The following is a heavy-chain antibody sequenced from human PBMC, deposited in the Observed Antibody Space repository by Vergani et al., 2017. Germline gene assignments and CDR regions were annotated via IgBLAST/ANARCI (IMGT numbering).Heavy chain of an antibody. D-gene: IGHD6-19*01. J-gene: IGHJ4*02. V-gene: IGHV3-30*02. CDR3: ARDTVTGSRYFDY. CDR1: GFTFSNYG. CDR2: IRYDGSNT. Sequence: QVQLVESGGGVVQPGGSLRLSCGASGFTFSNYGMHWARQAPGKGLEWVTFIRYDGSNTYYADSVKGRFTISRDNSKNTLFLQMNSLRPEDTAVYYCARDTVTGSRYFDYWGQGTLVTVSS.